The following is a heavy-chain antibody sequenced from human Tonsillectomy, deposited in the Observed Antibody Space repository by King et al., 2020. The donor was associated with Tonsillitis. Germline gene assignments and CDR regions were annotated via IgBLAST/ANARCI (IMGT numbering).Heavy chain of an antibody. Sequence: QLVQSGAEVKKPGSSVKVSCKASGGTFSTYAISWVRQAPGQGLEWMRGIIPIFGTTNYAQKFQGRVTITADASTRTAYMELSSLRSEDTAVYYCARDPKLDYYGMDVWGQGTTVTVSS. D-gene: IGHD3-3*02. J-gene: IGHJ6*02. V-gene: IGHV1-69*01. CDR2: IIPIFGTT. CDR1: GGTFSTYA. CDR3: ARDPKLDYYGMDV.